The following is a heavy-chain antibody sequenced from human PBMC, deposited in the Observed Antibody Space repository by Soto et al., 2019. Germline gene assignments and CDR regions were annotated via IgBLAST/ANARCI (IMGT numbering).Heavy chain of an antibody. J-gene: IGHJ3*02. CDR2: ISYDGSNK. CDR1: GFTFSSYA. V-gene: IGHV3-30-3*01. D-gene: IGHD6-6*01. Sequence: GSLRLSCAASGFTFSSYAMHWVRQAPGKGLEWVAVISYDGSNKYYADSVKGRFTISRDNSKNTLYLQMNSLRAEDTAVYYCARDRSIAARPSENAFDIWGQGTMVTVSS. CDR3: ARDRSIAARPSENAFDI.